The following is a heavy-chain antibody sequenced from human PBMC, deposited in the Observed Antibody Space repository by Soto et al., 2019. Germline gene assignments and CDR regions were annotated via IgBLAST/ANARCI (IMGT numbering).Heavy chain of an antibody. CDR2: IYPSDSDT. D-gene: IGHD1-1*01. J-gene: IGHJ4*02. CDR1: GYNFAGYW. Sequence: GESLKISCKGSGYNFAGYWIAWVRQMPGKGLELMGIIYPSDSDTRYRPSFQGQVTISADKSISSAYMQWSSLRASDTAMYYCARGEVSTHTFDYWGQGTPVTVSS. CDR3: ARGEVSTHTFDY. V-gene: IGHV5-51*01.